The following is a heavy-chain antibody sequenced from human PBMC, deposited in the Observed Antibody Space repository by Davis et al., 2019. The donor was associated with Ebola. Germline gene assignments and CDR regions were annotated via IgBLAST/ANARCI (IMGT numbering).Heavy chain of an antibody. CDR2: INHSGST. CDR3: ARLRAVTSDFDY. J-gene: IGHJ4*02. D-gene: IGHD4-17*01. CDR1: GGSFSGYY. Sequence: GSLRLSCAVYGGSFSGYYWSWIRQPPGKGLEWIGEINHSGSTNYNPSLKSRVTISVDTSKNQFSLKLSSVTAADTAVYYCARLRAVTSDFDYWGQGTLVTVSS. V-gene: IGHV4-34*01.